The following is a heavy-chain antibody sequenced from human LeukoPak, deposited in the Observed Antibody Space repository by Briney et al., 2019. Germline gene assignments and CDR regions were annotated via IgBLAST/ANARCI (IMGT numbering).Heavy chain of an antibody. D-gene: IGHD5-24*01. CDR3: ARGREMATNHIDY. Sequence: SETLSLTCAVYGGSFSGYYWSWIRQPPGKGLEWIGEIDHSGSTNYNPSLRSRVTISVDTSKNQFSLKLSSVTAADTAVYYCARGREMATNHIDYWGQGTLVTVSS. CDR2: IDHSGST. CDR1: GGSFSGYY. J-gene: IGHJ4*02. V-gene: IGHV4-34*01.